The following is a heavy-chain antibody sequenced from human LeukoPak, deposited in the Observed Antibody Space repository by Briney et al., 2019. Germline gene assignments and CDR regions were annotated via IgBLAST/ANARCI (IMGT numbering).Heavy chain of an antibody. CDR1: GFTFSSYW. J-gene: IGHJ4*02. D-gene: IGHD3-16*02. CDR2: IKQDGSEK. CDR3: ARAKLYYDYVWGSYRPSELDY. V-gene: IGHV3-7*04. Sequence: GGSRRLSCAASGFTFSSYWMSWVRQAPGKGLEWVANIKQDGSEKYYVDSVKGRFTISRDNAKNSLYLQMNSLRAEDTAVYYCARAKLYYDYVWGSYRPSELDYWGQGTLVTVSS.